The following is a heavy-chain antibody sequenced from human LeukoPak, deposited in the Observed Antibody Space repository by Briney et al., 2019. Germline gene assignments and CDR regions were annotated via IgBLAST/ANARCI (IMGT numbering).Heavy chain of an antibody. Sequence: PGRSLRLSCAASGFTFSSYGMHWVRQAPGKGLEWVAVIWYDGSNKYYADSVKGRFTISRDNSKSTLYLQMNSLRAEDTAVYYCATGTRYNWNGLIDYWGQGTLVTVSS. CDR2: IWYDGSNK. CDR1: GFTFSSYG. CDR3: ATGTRYNWNGLIDY. D-gene: IGHD1-1*01. J-gene: IGHJ4*02. V-gene: IGHV3-33*01.